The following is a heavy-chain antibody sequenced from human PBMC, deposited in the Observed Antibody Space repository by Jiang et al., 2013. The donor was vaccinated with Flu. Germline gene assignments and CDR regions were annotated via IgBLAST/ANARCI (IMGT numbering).Heavy chain of an antibody. CDR2: INHSGST. V-gene: IGHV4-34*01. CDR1: GGSFSGYY. J-gene: IGHJ4*02. D-gene: IGHD6-19*01. Sequence: LLKPSETLSLTCAVYGGSFSGYYWSWIRQPPGKGLEWIGEINHSGSTNYNPSLKSRVTISVDTSKNQFSLKLSSVTAADTAVYYCARRSSGWYDGGDYWGQGTLVTVSS. CDR3: ARRSSGWYDGGDY.